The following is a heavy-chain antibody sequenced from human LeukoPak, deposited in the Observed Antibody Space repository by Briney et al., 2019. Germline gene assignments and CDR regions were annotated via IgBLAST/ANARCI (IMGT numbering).Heavy chain of an antibody. D-gene: IGHD2-8*02. Sequence: GASVKVSCKASGYTFTGYYMHWVRQAPGQGLEWMGWINPNSGGTNYAQKLQGRVTMTTDTSTSTAYMELRSLRSDDTAVYYCARDLEASTYTLTYWSYWGQGTLVTVSS. V-gene: IGHV1-2*02. CDR2: INPNSGGT. CDR3: ARDLEASTYTLTYWSY. CDR1: GYTFTGYY. J-gene: IGHJ4*02.